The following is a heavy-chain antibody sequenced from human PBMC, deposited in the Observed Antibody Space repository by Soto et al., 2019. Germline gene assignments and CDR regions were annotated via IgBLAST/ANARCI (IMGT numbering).Heavy chain of an antibody. CDR1: GGSFSGYY. J-gene: IGHJ6*02. CDR2: INHSGST. CDR3: ARGGLSGAAAGTFYYYYYGMDV. D-gene: IGHD6-13*01. Sequence: TLSLTCAVYGGSFSGYYWSWIRQPPGKGLEWIGEINHSGSTNYNPSLKSRVTISVDTSKNQFSLKLSSVTAADTAVYYCARGGLSGAAAGTFYYYYYGMDVWGQGTTVTVSS. V-gene: IGHV4-34*01.